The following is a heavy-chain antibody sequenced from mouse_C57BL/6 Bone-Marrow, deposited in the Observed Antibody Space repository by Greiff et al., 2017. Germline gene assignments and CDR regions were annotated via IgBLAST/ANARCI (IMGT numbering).Heavy chain of an antibody. CDR2: IYPRSGNT. V-gene: IGHV1-81*01. Sequence: QVQLKQSGAELARPGASVKLSCKASGYTFTSYGISWVKQSTGQGLEWIGEIYPRSGNTYYNEKFKGKANLTANKSSSTAYMELRSLTSEDSAIYFCAGSSGPAYWGQGTLVTGSA. CDR1: GYTFTSYG. J-gene: IGHJ3*01. CDR3: AGSSGPAY. D-gene: IGHD3-2*02.